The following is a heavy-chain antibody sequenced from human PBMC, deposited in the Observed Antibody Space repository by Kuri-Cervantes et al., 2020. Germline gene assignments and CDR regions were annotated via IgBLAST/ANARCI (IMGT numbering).Heavy chain of an antibody. CDR3: ARDVNDSGAAFDI. J-gene: IGHJ3*02. V-gene: IGHV1-18*04. Sequence: ASVKVSCKASGYTFTYRYLHWVRQAPGQALEWMGWISAYNGDTNYAQKLQGRVTMTTDTSTSTAYMELRSLRSDDTAVYYCARDVNDSGAAFDIWGQGTMVTVSS. D-gene: IGHD1-26*01. CDR2: ISAYNGDT. CDR1: GYTFTYRY.